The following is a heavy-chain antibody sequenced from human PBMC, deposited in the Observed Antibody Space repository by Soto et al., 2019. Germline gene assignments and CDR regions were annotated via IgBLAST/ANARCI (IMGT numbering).Heavy chain of an antibody. Sequence: SETLSLTCAVYGGSFRGHSWTWIRQSPGKGLEWIGDINHSGRVNYSPSLKSRVTISLDTSENQFSLTLSAVTAADTAMYYCSTRAYDTNGYYRFDPWGQGTLVTVSS. CDR1: GGSFRGHS. D-gene: IGHD3-22*01. V-gene: IGHV4-34*01. CDR3: STRAYDTNGYYRFDP. J-gene: IGHJ5*01. CDR2: INHSGRV.